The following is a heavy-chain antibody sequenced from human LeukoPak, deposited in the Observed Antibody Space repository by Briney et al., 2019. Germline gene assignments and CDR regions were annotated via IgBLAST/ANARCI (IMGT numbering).Heavy chain of an antibody. Sequence: SETLSLTCTVSGGSLSSYYWSWIRQPPGKGLEWIGNIYYSGSTNYNPSLKSRVTISVDTSKNQFSLKVSSVTAADTAVYYCARDGGGNSRPFDDWGQGTPVTVSS. V-gene: IGHV4-59*01. J-gene: IGHJ5*02. D-gene: IGHD4-23*01. CDR1: GGSLSSYY. CDR3: ARDGGGNSRPFDD. CDR2: IYYSGST.